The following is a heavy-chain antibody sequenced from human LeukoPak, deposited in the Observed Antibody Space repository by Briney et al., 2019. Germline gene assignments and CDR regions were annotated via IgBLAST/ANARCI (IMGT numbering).Heavy chain of an antibody. D-gene: IGHD3-22*01. Sequence: PSETLSLTCTFSGGSVTSGGYYWSWIRQPPGKGLEWIGYIDYRASTYYNPSLKSRVSISVDRSKNQFSLKLTSVTAADTAVHYCATDRYFDSSGDFPYDAFDIWGQGTMVTVSS. CDR2: IDYRAST. J-gene: IGHJ3*02. V-gene: IGHV4-30-4*08. CDR3: ATDRYFDSSGDFPYDAFDI. CDR1: GGSVTSGGYY.